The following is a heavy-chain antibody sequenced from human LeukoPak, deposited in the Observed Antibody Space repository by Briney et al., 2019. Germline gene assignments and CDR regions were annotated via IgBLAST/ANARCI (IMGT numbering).Heavy chain of an antibody. J-gene: IGHJ4*02. D-gene: IGHD3-22*01. CDR3: ARSPIYYDSSGYPDY. Sequence: SETLSLTCAVYGGSFSGYYWTWIRQPPGKGLEWIGEINHSGSTNYNPSLKSRVTISVDTSKTQFSLKLSSVTAADTAVYYCARSPIYYDSSGYPDYWGQGTLVTVSS. CDR2: INHSGST. CDR1: GGSFSGYY. V-gene: IGHV4-34*01.